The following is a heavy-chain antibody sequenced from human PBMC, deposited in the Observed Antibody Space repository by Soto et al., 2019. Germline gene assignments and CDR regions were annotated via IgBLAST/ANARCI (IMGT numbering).Heavy chain of an antibody. V-gene: IGHV3-74*01. CDR3: ARGGLEPFDY. J-gene: IGHJ4*02. Sequence: EVHLVESGGGLVQSGGSLRLSCAASGFTLGNYWMPWVRQAPGKGLVWVSRINDYGTTINYAESVEGRFIISRDDAKSEVYLQMNNLRAEDSAVYYCARGGLEPFDYWGQGALVTVSS. CDR2: INDYGTTI. D-gene: IGHD1-1*01. CDR1: GFTLGNYW.